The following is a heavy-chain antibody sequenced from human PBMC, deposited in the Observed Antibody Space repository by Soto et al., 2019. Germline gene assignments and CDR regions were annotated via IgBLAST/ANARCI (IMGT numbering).Heavy chain of an antibody. D-gene: IGHD3-22*01. V-gene: IGHV1-69*01. CDR2: IIPIFGTA. CDR3: ARAIVVVNMYYFDY. CDR1: GGTFSSYA. J-gene: IGHJ4*02. Sequence: QVQLVQSGAEVKKPGSSVKVSCKASGGTFSSYAISWVRQAPGQGLEWMGGIIPIFGTANYAQKFQGRVTITADESTSTAYMGLSSLRSEDTAVYYCARAIVVVNMYYFDYWGQGTLVTVSS.